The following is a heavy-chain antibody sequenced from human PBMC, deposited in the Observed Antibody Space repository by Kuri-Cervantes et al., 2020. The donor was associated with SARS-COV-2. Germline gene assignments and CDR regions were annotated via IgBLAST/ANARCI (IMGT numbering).Heavy chain of an antibody. V-gene: IGHV4-4*07. J-gene: IGHJ5*02. CDR1: GGSISSYY. D-gene: IGHD2/OR15-2a*01. CDR3: ARVRSTTAGWFDP. Sequence: ESLKISCTVSGGSISSYYWSWIRQPAGKGLEWIGRIYTSGSTNYNPSLKSRVTISVDTSKNQFSLKLSSVTAADTAVYYCARVRSTTAGWFDPWGQGTLVTVSS. CDR2: IYTSGST.